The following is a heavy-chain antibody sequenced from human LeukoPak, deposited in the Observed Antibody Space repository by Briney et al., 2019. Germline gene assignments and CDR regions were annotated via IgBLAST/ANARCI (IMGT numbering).Heavy chain of an antibody. CDR3: AKDPSNWNLIYYFDY. CDR1: GFTFSSYA. Sequence: GGSLRLSCAASGFTFSSYAMSWVRQAPGKGLEWVSAISGSGGSTYYADSVKGRFTISRDNSKNTLYLQMNSLRAEDTAVYYCAKDPSNWNLIYYFDYWGQGTLVTVSS. D-gene: IGHD1-20*01. CDR2: ISGSGGST. V-gene: IGHV3-23*01. J-gene: IGHJ4*02.